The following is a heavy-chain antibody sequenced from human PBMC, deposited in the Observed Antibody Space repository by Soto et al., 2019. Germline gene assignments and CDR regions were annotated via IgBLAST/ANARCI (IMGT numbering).Heavy chain of an antibody. CDR2: IYYSGST. J-gene: IGHJ5*02. CDR3: ARDSSSWYRWFDP. Sequence: SETLSLTCTVSGGSISSYYWSWIRQPPGKGLEWIGYIYYSGSTNYNPSLKSRVTISVDTSKNQFSLKLSSVTAADTAVYYCARDSSSWYRWFDPWGQGTLVTVS. D-gene: IGHD6-13*01. CDR1: GGSISSYY. V-gene: IGHV4-59*01.